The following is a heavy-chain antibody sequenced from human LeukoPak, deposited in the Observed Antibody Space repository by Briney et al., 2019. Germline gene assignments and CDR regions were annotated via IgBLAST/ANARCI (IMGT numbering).Heavy chain of an antibody. Sequence: SQTLSLTCAISGDSVSSTSAAWNWIRQSPSRGLEWLGRTYYRSRWYNDYALSVKSRITINPDTSKNQFSLQLNSVTPEDTAVYYCASSSLGYCGGGYCYPNWFDPWGQGTLVTVSS. D-gene: IGHD2-15*01. V-gene: IGHV6-1*01. CDR1: GDSVSSTSAA. CDR2: TYYRSRWYN. CDR3: ASSSLGYCGGGYCYPNWFDP. J-gene: IGHJ5*02.